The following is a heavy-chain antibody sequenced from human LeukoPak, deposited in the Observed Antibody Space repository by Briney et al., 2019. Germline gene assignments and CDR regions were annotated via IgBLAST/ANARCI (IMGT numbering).Heavy chain of an antibody. D-gene: IGHD6-6*01. J-gene: IGHJ5*02. CDR1: GGSISSYY. CDR3: ARLAGLVRDWFDP. CDR2: IYTTGST. V-gene: IGHV4-4*09. Sequence: SETLSLTCTVSGGSISSYYWNWIRQPPGKGLEWIGYIYTTGSTKFNASLKSRVTISIDTSKNHFSLKLSSVNAANTAVYYCARLAGLVRDWFDPWGQGTLVTVSS.